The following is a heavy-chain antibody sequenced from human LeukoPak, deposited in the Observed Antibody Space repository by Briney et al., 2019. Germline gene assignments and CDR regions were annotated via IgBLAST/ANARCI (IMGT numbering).Heavy chain of an antibody. CDR3: AKWGAAAGRYFDY. Sequence: GGSLRLSCAASGFTFSDYYMSWIRQAPGKGLEWVSYISSSGSTIYYADSVKGRFTISRANAKNSLYLKMNSLRAEDASVYYCAKWGAAAGRYFDYWGQGTLVTVSS. CDR1: GFTFSDYY. D-gene: IGHD6-13*01. V-gene: IGHV3-11*04. J-gene: IGHJ4*02. CDR2: ISSSGSTI.